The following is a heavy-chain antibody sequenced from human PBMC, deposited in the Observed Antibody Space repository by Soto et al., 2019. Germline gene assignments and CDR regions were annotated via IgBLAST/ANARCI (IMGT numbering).Heavy chain of an antibody. Sequence: GESLKISCKGSGYSFTNWWIAWVRQMPGKGLEYMGIIYPSDSQTRYSPSFQGQVTISADKSISTAYLQWSSLKASDTAIYYCASDGFYCGNYYNCFDPWGQGTLVTVSS. J-gene: IGHJ5*02. V-gene: IGHV5-51*01. CDR1: GYSFTNWW. CDR3: ASDGFYCGNYYNCFDP. CDR2: IYPSDSQT. D-gene: IGHD2-21*02.